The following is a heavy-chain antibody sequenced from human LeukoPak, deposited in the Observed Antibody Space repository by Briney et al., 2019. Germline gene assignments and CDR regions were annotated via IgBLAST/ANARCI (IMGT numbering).Heavy chain of an antibody. Sequence: ASVKVSCKVSGYTLTELSMHWVRQAPGKGLEWMGGFDPEEGETTYAQKFQGRVTMTEDTSTDTAYIELSSLRSEDTAVYYCATVMYYFESSGPYYFDYWGQGTLVTVSS. CDR2: FDPEEGET. CDR3: ATVMYYFESSGPYYFDY. J-gene: IGHJ4*02. D-gene: IGHD3-22*01. CDR1: GYTLTELS. V-gene: IGHV1-24*01.